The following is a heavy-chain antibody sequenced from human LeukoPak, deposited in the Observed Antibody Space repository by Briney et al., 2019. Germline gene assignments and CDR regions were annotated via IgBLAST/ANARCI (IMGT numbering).Heavy chain of an antibody. D-gene: IGHD3-3*01. CDR3: ARGFWSGYYLDAFDI. J-gene: IGHJ3*02. Sequence: PGGSLRLSCAAAGFTFSSYSMNWVRQAPGKGLEWGSYISSGSSTIYYADSVKGRFTISRDNAKNSLYLQMNSLRVEDTDVYYCARGFWSGYYLDAFDIWGQGTMVTVSS. CDR2: ISSGSSTI. CDR1: GFTFSSYS. V-gene: IGHV3-48*01.